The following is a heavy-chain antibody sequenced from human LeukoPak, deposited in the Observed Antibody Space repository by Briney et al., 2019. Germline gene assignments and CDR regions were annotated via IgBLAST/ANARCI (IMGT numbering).Heavy chain of an antibody. Sequence: SETLSLTCTVSGGSISSSSYYWSWIRQPPGKGLEWIGYIYYSGSTNYNPSLKSRVTISVDTSKNQFSLKLSSVTAADTAVYYCARGHPRIDPPKNAFDIWGQGTMVTVSS. CDR1: GGSISSSSYY. CDR2: IYYSGST. CDR3: ARGHPRIDPPKNAFDI. V-gene: IGHV4-61*01. J-gene: IGHJ3*02.